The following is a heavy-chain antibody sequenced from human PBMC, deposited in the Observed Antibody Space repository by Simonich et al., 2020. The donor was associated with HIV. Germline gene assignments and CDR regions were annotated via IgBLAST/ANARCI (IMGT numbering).Heavy chain of an antibody. J-gene: IGHJ4*02. V-gene: IGHV5-51*03. CDR1: GFSFTSYW. D-gene: IGHD2-2*01. Sequence: EVPLVQSGAEVKMPGESLKISCKGSGFSFTSYWIAWVRQMPGKGLEWMGIIYLGDAETRYSPSFQGQVTMSADTSISTAYLQWSSLKASDTAMYYCVRRQPRTYNFDYWGQGTLVTVSS. CDR3: VRRQPRTYNFDY. CDR2: IYLGDAET.